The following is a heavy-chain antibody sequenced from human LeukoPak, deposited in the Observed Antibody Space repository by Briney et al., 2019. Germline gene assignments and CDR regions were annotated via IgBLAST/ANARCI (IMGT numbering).Heavy chain of an antibody. CDR1: GFTFSSYD. CDR2: IGTAGDT. J-gene: IGHJ6*02. Sequence: GGSLRLSCAASGFTFSSYDMHWVRQATGKGLEWVSAIGTAGDTYYPGSVKGRFTISRENAKNSSYLQMNSLRAGDTAVYYCARYCSGGSCHPYGMDVWGQGTTVTVSS. CDR3: ARYCSGGSCHPYGMDV. D-gene: IGHD2-15*01. V-gene: IGHV3-13*01.